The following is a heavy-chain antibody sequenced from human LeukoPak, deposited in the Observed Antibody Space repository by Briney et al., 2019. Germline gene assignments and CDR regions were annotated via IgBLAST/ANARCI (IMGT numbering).Heavy chain of an antibody. Sequence: GGSLRLSCAASGFTVSSNYMSWVRQAPGKGLEWVSVIYSGGSTYYADSVKGRFTISRGNSKNTLYLQMNSLRAEDTAVYYCAKGVQWLYYYYMDVWGKGTTVTVSS. J-gene: IGHJ6*03. CDR3: AKGVQWLYYYYMDV. D-gene: IGHD6-19*01. CDR2: IYSGGST. V-gene: IGHV3-53*01. CDR1: GFTVSSNY.